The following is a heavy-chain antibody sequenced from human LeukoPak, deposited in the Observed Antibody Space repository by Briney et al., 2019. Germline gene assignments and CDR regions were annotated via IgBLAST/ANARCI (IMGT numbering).Heavy chain of an antibody. J-gene: IGHJ4*02. V-gene: IGHV1-2*02. CDR1: GYTFTDFC. D-gene: IGHD3-16*02. CDR2: INIKRGDT. CDR3: ARDRLSTNDY. Sequence: ASVKVSCKASGYTFTDFCIHWVRQAPGQGLEWMGWINIKRGDTKYAQTFQGRVTMTRDTSINTVYMELIRLTSDDTALYYCARDRLSTNDYWGQGTLVIVSS.